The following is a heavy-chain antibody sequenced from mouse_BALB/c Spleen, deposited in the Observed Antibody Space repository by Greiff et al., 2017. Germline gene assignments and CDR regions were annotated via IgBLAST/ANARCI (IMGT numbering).Heavy chain of an antibody. CDR1: GFTFSSFG. CDR3: ARHKGYGAWFAY. Sequence: EVMLVESGGGLVQPGGSRKLSCAASGFTFSSFGMHWVRQAPEKGLEWVAYISSGSSTIYYADTVKGRFTISRDNPKNTLFLQMTSLRSEDTAMYYCARHKGYGAWFAYWGQGTLVTVSA. D-gene: IGHD2-14*01. J-gene: IGHJ3*01. V-gene: IGHV5-17*02. CDR2: ISSGSSTI.